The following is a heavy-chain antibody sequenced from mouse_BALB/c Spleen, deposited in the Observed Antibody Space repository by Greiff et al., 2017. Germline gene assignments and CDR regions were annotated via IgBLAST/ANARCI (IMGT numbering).Heavy chain of an antibody. V-gene: IGHV1-69*02. Sequence: QVQLKQPGAELVKPGASVKLSCKASGYTFTSYWMHWVKQRPGQGLEWIGEIDPSDSYTNYNQKFKGKATLTVDKSSSTAYMQLSSLTSEDSAVYYCARGEVRLAMDYWGQGTSVTVSS. D-gene: IGHD2-14*01. CDR1: GYTFTSYW. CDR2: IDPSDSYT. CDR3: ARGEVRLAMDY. J-gene: IGHJ4*01.